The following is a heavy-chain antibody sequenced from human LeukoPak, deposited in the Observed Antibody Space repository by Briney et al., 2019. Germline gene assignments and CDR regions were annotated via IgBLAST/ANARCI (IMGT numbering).Heavy chain of an antibody. D-gene: IGHD6-19*01. Sequence: TSETLSLTCTVSGGSVSSGSYYWSWIRQPPGKGLEWIGYIYYSGSTNYNPSLKSRVTISVDTSKNQFSLKLSSVTAADTAVYYCAREGGQRGSGWYFDYYYYYGMDVWGQGTTVTVSS. V-gene: IGHV4-61*01. J-gene: IGHJ6*02. CDR3: AREGGQRGSGWYFDYYYYYGMDV. CDR1: GGSVSSGSYY. CDR2: IYYSGST.